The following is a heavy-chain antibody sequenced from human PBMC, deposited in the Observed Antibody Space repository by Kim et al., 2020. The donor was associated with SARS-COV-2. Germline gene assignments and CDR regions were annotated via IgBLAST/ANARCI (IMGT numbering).Heavy chain of an antibody. V-gene: IGHV3-30*04. Sequence: GGSLRLSCAASGFTFSSYTMHWVRQAPGKGLEWVAVISFDGSNKYYADSVKGRFTISRDNSKTTLYLQMKSLRAEDTAVYYCARDRVIGLRPNPGCFDY. CDR3: ARDRVIGLRPNPGCFDY. CDR2: ISFDGSNK. D-gene: IGHD4-17*01. J-gene: IGHJ4*01. CDR1: GFTFSSYT.